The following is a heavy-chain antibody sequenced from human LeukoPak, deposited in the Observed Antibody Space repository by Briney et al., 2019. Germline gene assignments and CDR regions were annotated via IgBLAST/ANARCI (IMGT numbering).Heavy chain of an antibody. CDR3: AREVIRHDY. J-gene: IGHJ4*02. Sequence: GASVRVSCKASGYTFTGYYMHWVRQAPGQGLECMGWIITETGKSTYAEGFTGRFVFSVDTSVNTAYLQISSLKAEDTAVYYCAREVIRHDYWGQGTLVTVSS. D-gene: IGHD3-10*01. CDR1: GYTFTGYY. V-gene: IGHV7-4-1*02. CDR2: IITETGKS.